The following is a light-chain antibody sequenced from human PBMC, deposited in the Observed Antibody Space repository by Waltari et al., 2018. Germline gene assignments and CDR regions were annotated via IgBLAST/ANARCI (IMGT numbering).Light chain of an antibody. V-gene: IGKV1-5*03. CDR3: QQYKNYSMYT. Sequence: DIQMTQSPSTLSASVGDRVTITCRASQSISSWLAWYQPKPGKAPKLLIYKASSLESGIPSRFSGSGSGTEFTLTISSLQPDDFATYYCQQYKNYSMYTFGQGTKLEIK. J-gene: IGKJ2*01. CDR2: KAS. CDR1: QSISSW.